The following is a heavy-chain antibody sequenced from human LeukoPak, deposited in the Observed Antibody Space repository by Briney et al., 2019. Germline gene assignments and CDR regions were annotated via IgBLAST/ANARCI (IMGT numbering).Heavy chain of an antibody. V-gene: IGHV4-39*01. J-gene: IGHJ6*03. Sequence: SETLSLTCTVSGGSISSSSYYWGWIRQPPGKGLEWIGSIYYSGSTYYNPSLKSRVTISVGTSKNQFSLKLSSVTAADTAVYYCARLSVVDYYYYYMDVWGKGTTVTISS. CDR1: GGSISSSSYY. CDR2: IYYSGST. CDR3: ARLSVVDYYYYYMDV. D-gene: IGHD2-15*01.